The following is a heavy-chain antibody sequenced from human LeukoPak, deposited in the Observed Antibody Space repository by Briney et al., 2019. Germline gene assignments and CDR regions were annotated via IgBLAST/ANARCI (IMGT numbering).Heavy chain of an antibody. Sequence: GGSLRLFCAASGFTFSSYWMNWARQAPGKGLEWVASINHNGNVNYYVDSVRGRFTISRDNAKNSLYLQMSNLRAEDTAVYFCARGGGLDVWGQGATVTVSS. D-gene: IGHD3-16*01. J-gene: IGHJ6*02. CDR1: GFTFSSYW. CDR3: ARGGGLDV. CDR2: INHNGNVN. V-gene: IGHV3-7*03.